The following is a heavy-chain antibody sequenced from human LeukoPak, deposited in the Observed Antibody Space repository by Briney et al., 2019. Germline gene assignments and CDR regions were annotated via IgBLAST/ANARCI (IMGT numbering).Heavy chain of an antibody. CDR2: VSPYNSNT. CDR1: GYTFTSYG. Sequence: GASVKVSCKASGYTFTSYGIGWVRQARGQGLEWMGWVSPYNSNTNPAQNLQGRVTMTTDTSTSTAYMELRSLRSDDTAVYYCARIAISGTPGKDLDYWGQGTPVTVSS. D-gene: IGHD2-21*01. CDR3: ARIAISGTPGKDLDY. V-gene: IGHV1-18*01. J-gene: IGHJ4*02.